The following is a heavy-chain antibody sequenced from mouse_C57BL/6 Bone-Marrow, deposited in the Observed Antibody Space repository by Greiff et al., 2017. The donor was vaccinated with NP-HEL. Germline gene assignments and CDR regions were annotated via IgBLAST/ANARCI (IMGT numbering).Heavy chain of an antibody. Sequence: EVKLMESGGDLVKPGGSLKLSCAASGFTFSSYGMSWVRQTPDKRLEWVATISSGGSYTYYPDSVKGRFTISRDNAKNTLYLPMSSLKSEDTAMCYCARQGRCWFAYWGQGTLVTVSA. V-gene: IGHV5-6*01. J-gene: IGHJ3*01. D-gene: IGHD6-1*01. CDR3: ARQGRCWFAY. CDR2: ISSGGSYT. CDR1: GFTFSSYG.